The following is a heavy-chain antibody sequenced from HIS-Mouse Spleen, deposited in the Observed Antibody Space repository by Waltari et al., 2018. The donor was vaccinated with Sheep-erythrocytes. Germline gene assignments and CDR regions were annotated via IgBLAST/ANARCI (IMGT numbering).Heavy chain of an antibody. D-gene: IGHD6-13*01. J-gene: IGHJ1*01. CDR1: GGSISSSSYY. Sequence: QLQLQESGPGLVKPSETLSLTCTVSGGSISSSSYYWGWIRPPPGKGLEWIGSIYYSGNTYYTPSLKSRVTISVDTAKNQFSLKLSSVTAADTAVYYCASLIAAAGAEYFQHWGQGTLVTVSS. CDR2: IYYSGNT. CDR3: ASLIAAAGAEYFQH. V-gene: IGHV4-39*07.